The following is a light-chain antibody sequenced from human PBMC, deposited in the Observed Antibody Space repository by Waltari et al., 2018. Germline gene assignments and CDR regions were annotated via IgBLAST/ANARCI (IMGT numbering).Light chain of an antibody. CDR1: VLPQEY. CDR2: KDS. Sequence: SYDLTQTPSVSVSPGQTARINCSGNVLPQEYAYWYQQKPGPAPLLVIYKDSERPSEIPERFSGSSSGTTATLTISGVLPEDEADYYCQSTDNSATYVVFGGGTKLTVL. J-gene: IGLJ3*02. CDR3: QSTDNSATYVV. V-gene: IGLV3-25*03.